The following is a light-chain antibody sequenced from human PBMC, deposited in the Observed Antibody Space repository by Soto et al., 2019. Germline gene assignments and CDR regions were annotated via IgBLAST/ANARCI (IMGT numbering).Light chain of an antibody. J-gene: IGKJ1*01. Sequence: DIQMTQSPSSLSASVGDRVTITCRASQSISSYLNWYQQKPGKAPKLLIYAASSLQSGDPSRCSGSGSGTDFTLTISSLQPEDFATYYCQQSYSTPPTFGQGTKVEIK. CDR1: QSISSY. CDR3: QQSYSTPPT. CDR2: AAS. V-gene: IGKV1-39*01.